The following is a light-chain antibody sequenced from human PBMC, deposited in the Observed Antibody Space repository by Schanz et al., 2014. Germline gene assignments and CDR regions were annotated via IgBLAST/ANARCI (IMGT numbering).Light chain of an antibody. Sequence: QSALTQPASLSGSPGQSITISCTATTSDIDLYNYVSWYQQHPDKAPKLIIFDGTNRPSGVSPRFSGSKSVNTASLTISGLQAEDEADYYCSSFTSTNTWVFGGGTKLTVL. V-gene: IGLV2-14*03. CDR1: TSDIDLYNY. J-gene: IGLJ3*02. CDR2: DGT. CDR3: SSFTSTNTWV.